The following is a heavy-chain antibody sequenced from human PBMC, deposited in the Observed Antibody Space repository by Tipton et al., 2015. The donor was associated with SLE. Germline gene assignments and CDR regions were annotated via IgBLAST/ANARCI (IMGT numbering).Heavy chain of an antibody. J-gene: IGHJ4*02. CDR2: IYSNGNT. Sequence: TLSLTCTVSGASINSGGYYWSWIRQHPEKGLEWIGYIYSNGNTYFNPSLKSRLTISLDTSQNQFSLSLTPVTAADTAVYYCARAIRFFDYWGRGTLVTVSS. CDR1: GASINSGGYY. D-gene: IGHD2-21*01. V-gene: IGHV4-31*03. CDR3: ARAIRFFDY.